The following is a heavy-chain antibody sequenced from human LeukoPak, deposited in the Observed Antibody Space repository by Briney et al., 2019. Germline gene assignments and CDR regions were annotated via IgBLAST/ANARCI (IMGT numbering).Heavy chain of an antibody. D-gene: IGHD3-22*01. CDR3: ARASHYYYDSSGYPYYFDY. V-gene: IGHV3-21*01. J-gene: IGHJ4*02. Sequence: PGGSLRLSCAASGFTFSSYSINWVRQAPGKGLEWVSSISSSSSYIYYADSVKGRFTISRDNAKNSLYLQMNSLRAEDTAVYYCARASHYYYDSSGYPYYFDYWGQGTLVTVSS. CDR2: ISSSSSYI. CDR1: GFTFSSYS.